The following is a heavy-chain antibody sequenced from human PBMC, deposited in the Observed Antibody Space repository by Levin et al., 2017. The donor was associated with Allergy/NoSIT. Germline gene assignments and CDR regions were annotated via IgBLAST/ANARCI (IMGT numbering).Heavy chain of an antibody. J-gene: IGHJ6*01. Sequence: GGSLRLSCAASGFTFMSSSMNWVRQAPGKGLEWVSTTTTSSNYIYYADSVRGRFTISRDNAKNSLYLEMNSLRAEDTAVYYCARSISRGYYYGMDVWGQGTTVSVSS. D-gene: IGHD3-10*01. CDR2: TTTSSNYI. CDR1: GFTFMSSS. CDR3: ARSISRGYYYGMDV. V-gene: IGHV3-21*01.